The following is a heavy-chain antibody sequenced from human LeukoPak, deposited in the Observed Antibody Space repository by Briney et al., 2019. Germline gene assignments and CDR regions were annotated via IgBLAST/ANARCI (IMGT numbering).Heavy chain of an antibody. Sequence: GGSLRLSCAASGFTVSSNYMSWVRQAPGKGLEWVSVIYSGGSTYYADSVKGRFTISRHNSKNTLYLQMNSLRAEDTALYYCAKDSLVKGNEGFFDYWGQGTLVTVSS. CDR3: AKDSLVKGNEGFFDY. V-gene: IGHV3-53*04. CDR2: IYSGGST. D-gene: IGHD1-1*01. CDR1: GFTVSSNY. J-gene: IGHJ4*02.